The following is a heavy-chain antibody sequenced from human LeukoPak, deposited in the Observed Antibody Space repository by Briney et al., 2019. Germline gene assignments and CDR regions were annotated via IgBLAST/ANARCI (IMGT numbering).Heavy chain of an antibody. Sequence: GASVKVSCKASGYTFTSYAMHWVRQAPGQRLEWMGWINAGNGNTKYSQKFQGRVTITRDTSASTAYMELSSLRSEDTAVYYCARDNAPDYYGSGSYPFDYWGQGTLVTVSS. CDR2: INAGNGNT. CDR3: ARDNAPDYYGSGSYPFDY. V-gene: IGHV1-3*01. D-gene: IGHD3-10*01. CDR1: GYTFTSYA. J-gene: IGHJ4*02.